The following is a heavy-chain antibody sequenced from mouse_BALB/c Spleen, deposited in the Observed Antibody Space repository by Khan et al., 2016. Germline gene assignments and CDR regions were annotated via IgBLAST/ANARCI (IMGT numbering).Heavy chain of an antibody. D-gene: IGHD1-2*01. J-gene: IGHJ2*01. Sequence: EVKLLESGGGLVQPGGSLKLSCAASGFDFSRYWMSWVRQAPGKGLEWIGEINPDSSTINYTPSLKDKFIISRDNAKNTLYLQMSKVRSEDTALSYGDRLHYYGYMNYWGQGTTLTVSS. CDR3: DRLHYYGYMNY. CDR1: GFDFSRYW. CDR2: INPDSSTI. V-gene: IGHV4-1*02.